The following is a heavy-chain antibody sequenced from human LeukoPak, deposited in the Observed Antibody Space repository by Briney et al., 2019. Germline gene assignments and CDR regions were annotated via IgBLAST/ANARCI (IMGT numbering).Heavy chain of an antibody. CDR2: VNPNSGNA. CDR1: GYTFTSYD. V-gene: IGHV1-8*01. Sequence: ASVKVSCKASGYTFTSYDISWVRQATGQGLEWMGWVNPNSGNAGYAQRFQGRVTMTRNNSISTAYVELTSLRSEDTAVYYCGRPLQRGSWTQRALDYWGQGTLVTVSS. D-gene: IGHD3-10*01. CDR3: GRPLQRGSWTQRALDY. J-gene: IGHJ4*02.